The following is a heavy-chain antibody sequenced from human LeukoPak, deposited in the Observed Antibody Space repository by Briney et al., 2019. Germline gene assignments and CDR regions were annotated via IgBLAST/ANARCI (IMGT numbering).Heavy chain of an antibody. D-gene: IGHD5-18*01. V-gene: IGHV1-18*04. J-gene: IGHJ4*02. CDR3: ARDPSVDTAIGFDY. CDR2: ISAYNGNT. CDR1: GYTCTSYG. Sequence: ASVKVSCKASGYTCTSYGISWVRQAPGQGLEWMGWISAYNGNTNYAQKLQGRVTMTTDTSTSTAYMELRSLRSDDTAVYYCARDPSVDTAIGFDYWGQGTLVTVSS.